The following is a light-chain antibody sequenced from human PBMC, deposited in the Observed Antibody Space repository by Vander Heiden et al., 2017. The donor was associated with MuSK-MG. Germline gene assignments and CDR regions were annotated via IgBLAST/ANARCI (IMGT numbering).Light chain of an antibody. CDR2: RAS. Sequence: DIQMTQSPSTLSASVGDRVTITCRASQSISSWLAWYQQRPGKAPHLLIYRASSLESGVPSRFSGSESGTEFTLTISSLQPDDFATYYCQQDNSYPLTFGGGTKVEIK. V-gene: IGKV1-5*03. CDR3: QQDNSYPLT. J-gene: IGKJ4*01. CDR1: QSISSW.